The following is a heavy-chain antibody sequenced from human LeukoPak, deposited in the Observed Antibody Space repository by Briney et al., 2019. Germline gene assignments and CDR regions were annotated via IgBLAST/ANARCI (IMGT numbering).Heavy chain of an antibody. D-gene: IGHD6-13*01. CDR1: GYTITVYY. Sequence: ASVKVSCKASGYTITVYYMHWVRQAPGQGLEWMGWINPNSGGTNYAQKFQGRVTMTRDTSISTAYMELSRLRSDDTAVYYCARDRWAAAGPFDYWGQGTLVTVSS. J-gene: IGHJ4*02. V-gene: IGHV1-2*02. CDR2: INPNSGGT. CDR3: ARDRWAAAGPFDY.